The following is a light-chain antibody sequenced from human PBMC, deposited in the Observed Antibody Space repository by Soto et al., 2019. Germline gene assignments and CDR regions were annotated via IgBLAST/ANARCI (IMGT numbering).Light chain of an antibody. CDR2: GAS. Sequence: DIQLTQSPSSLSASVGDTVTITCRASQTMSKYLNWYQHKSGKAPNLLIHGASKLQSGVPSRFSGSGSGTDFTLTISSLQSEDSATYYCQQSATIPPTFGQGTKLEIK. CDR1: QTMSKY. V-gene: IGKV1-39*01. J-gene: IGKJ2*01. CDR3: QQSATIPPT.